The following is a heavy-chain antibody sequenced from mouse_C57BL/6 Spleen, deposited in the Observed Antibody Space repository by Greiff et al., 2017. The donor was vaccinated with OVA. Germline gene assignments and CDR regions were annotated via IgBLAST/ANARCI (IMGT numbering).Heavy chain of an antibody. CDR1: GYTFTDYH. V-gene: IGHV1-19*01. J-gene: IGHJ2*01. CDR3: GRGLLPYYLDY. D-gene: IGHD6-1*01. Sequence: EVQLQQSGPVLVKPGASVKMSCKASGYTFTDYHMNWVKQSHGKSLEWIGVINPYNGGTSYNQKFKGKATLTVDKSSSTAYMGLSSLASEDSAVDCCGRGLLPYYLDYWGQGTTLTVSS. CDR2: INPYNGGT.